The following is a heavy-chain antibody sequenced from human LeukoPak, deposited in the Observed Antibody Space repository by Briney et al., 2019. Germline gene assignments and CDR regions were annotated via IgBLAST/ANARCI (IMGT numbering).Heavy chain of an antibody. D-gene: IGHD3-10*01. J-gene: IGHJ5*02. Sequence: GGSLRLSCAASGFTFSSYAVHWVRQAPGKGLEWVAVISYDGSNKYYADSVKGRFTISRDNSKNTLYLQMNSLRAEDTAVYYCARRNYYGSGSPFDPWGQGTLVTVSS. V-gene: IGHV3-30-3*01. CDR2: ISYDGSNK. CDR1: GFTFSSYA. CDR3: ARRNYYGSGSPFDP.